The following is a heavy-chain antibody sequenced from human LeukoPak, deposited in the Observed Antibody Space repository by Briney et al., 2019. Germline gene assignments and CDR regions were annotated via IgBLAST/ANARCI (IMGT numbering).Heavy chain of an antibody. CDR2: ISSSSSYI. CDR3: ASIVVVAAASDY. CDR1: GFTFSSYS. Sequence: PGGSLRLSCAASGFTFSSYSMNWVRQAPGKGLEWVSSISSSSSYIYYADSVKGRFTISRDNAKNSLYLQMNSLRAEGTAVYYCASIVVVAAASDYCGQGTLVTVSS. V-gene: IGHV3-21*01. J-gene: IGHJ4*02. D-gene: IGHD2-15*01.